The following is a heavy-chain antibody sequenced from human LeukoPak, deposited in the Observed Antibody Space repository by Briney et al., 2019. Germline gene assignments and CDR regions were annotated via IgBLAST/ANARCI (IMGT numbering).Heavy chain of an antibody. CDR2: ISYDGSNK. CDR1: GFTFSSYA. D-gene: IGHD5-18*01. CDR3: ARLTAMGLDY. V-gene: IGHV3-30-3*01. J-gene: IGHJ4*02. Sequence: TGRSLRLSCAASGFTFSSYAMHWVRQAPGKGLEWVAVISYDGSNKYYADSVKGRFTISRDNSKNTLYLQMNSLRAEDTAVYYCARLTAMGLDYWGQGTLVTVSS.